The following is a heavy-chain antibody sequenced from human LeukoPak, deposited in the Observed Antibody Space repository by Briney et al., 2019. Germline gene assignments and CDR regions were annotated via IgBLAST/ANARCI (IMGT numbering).Heavy chain of an antibody. D-gene: IGHD6-6*01. CDR1: GGSISGFY. J-gene: IGHJ6*03. CDR2: MSNNGAT. V-gene: IGHV4-59*01. CDR3: ARGRGGSSSRRVIYYYYYMDV. Sequence: SETLSLTCTVSGGSISGFYWSWIRQPPGKGLEWIGYMSNNGATTYNPSLKSRVTISIDMSNNHFSLTLKSVTAADKAVYYCARGRGGSSSRRVIYYYYYMDVWGKGTTVTVSS.